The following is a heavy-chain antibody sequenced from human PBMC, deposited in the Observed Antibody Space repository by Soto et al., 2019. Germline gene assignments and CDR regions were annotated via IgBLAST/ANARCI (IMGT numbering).Heavy chain of an antibody. V-gene: IGHV4-61*08. CDR3: ARDIIAARRGYYYYGMDV. D-gene: IGHD6-6*01. J-gene: IGHJ6*02. CDR1: GGSISSGGYY. CDR2: IYYSGST. Sequence: SETLSLTCTVSGGSISSGGYYWSWIRQHPGKGLEWIGYIYYSGSTNYNPSLKSRVTISVDTSKNQFSLKLSSVTAADTAVYYCARDIIAARRGYYYYGMDVWGQGTTVTVSS.